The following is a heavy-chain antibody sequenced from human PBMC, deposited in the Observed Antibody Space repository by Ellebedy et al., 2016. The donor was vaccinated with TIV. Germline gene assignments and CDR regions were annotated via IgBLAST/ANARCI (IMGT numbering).Heavy chain of an antibody. J-gene: IGHJ4*02. D-gene: IGHD6-19*01. Sequence: GSLRLXXAVYGGSFSGYYWSWIRQPPGKGLEWIGEINHSGSTSYNPSLKSRVTISVDTSKNQFSLKLSSVTAADTAVYYCARGIAVAGDTFDYWGQGTLVTVSS. CDR1: GGSFSGYY. CDR3: ARGIAVAGDTFDY. CDR2: INHSGST. V-gene: IGHV4-34*01.